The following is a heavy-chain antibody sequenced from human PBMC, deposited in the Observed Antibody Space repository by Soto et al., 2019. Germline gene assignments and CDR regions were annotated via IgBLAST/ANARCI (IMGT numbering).Heavy chain of an antibody. D-gene: IGHD4-17*01. V-gene: IGHV1-8*01. J-gene: IGHJ5*02. Sequence: ASVKVSCKASGYTFTSYDINWVRQATGQGLEYLGWMNPNSGNTGYVQKFQGRVTMTWDSSITTAYMELSSLRSEDTAVCFCARGVKYGAYSRWFDPWGQGTLVTVSS. CDR3: ARGVKYGAYSRWFDP. CDR1: GYTFTSYD. CDR2: MNPNSGNT.